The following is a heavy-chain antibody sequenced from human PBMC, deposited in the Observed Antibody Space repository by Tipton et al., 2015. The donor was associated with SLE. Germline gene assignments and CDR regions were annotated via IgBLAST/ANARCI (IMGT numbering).Heavy chain of an antibody. CDR2: IYYSGST. Sequence: TLSLTCTVSGGSIITTSYYWAWIRQPPGKGLEWIGTIYYSGSTYYNPPLKSRVTISIDRSKNQFSLKLSSVNATDTAVFYCARQESPNAFDIWGQGTMVTVSS. CDR1: GGSIITTSYY. CDR3: ARQESPNAFDI. V-gene: IGHV4-39*01. J-gene: IGHJ3*02.